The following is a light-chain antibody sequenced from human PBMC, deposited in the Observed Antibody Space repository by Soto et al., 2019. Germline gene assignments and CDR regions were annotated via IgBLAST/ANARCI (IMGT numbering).Light chain of an antibody. Sequence: EVVMTQSPATLSVSPGERATFSCRASQSVGSNLAWYQQKPGQAPSLLIYTTSTRASGVPARFSGSGSGTEFTLTINSLQTEDFGLYYCQQYNSCPRTFGQGTKVEVK. J-gene: IGKJ1*01. V-gene: IGKV3-15*01. CDR1: QSVGSN. CDR3: QQYNSCPRT. CDR2: TTS.